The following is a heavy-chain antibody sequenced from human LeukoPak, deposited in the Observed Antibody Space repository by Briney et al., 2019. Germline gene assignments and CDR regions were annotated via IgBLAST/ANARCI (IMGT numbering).Heavy chain of an antibody. Sequence: GGSLRLSCAASGFTFSRYAMTWVRQAPGKGLDWVSSISGSGDSTYYADSVKGQFTISRDNSKNTVYLQMNSLKASDTAMYYCARQGDGYNSGYFDYWGQGTLVTVSS. D-gene: IGHD5-24*01. CDR3: ARQGDGYNSGYFDY. J-gene: IGHJ4*02. V-gene: IGHV3-23*01. CDR1: GFTFSRYA. CDR2: ISGSGDST.